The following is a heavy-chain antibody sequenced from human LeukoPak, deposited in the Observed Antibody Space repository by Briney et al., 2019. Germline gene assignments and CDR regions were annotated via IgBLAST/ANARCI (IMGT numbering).Heavy chain of an antibody. CDR2: ISSSSSYI. V-gene: IGHV3-21*01. CDR3: AREGQYQLLLYHYYMDV. J-gene: IGHJ6*03. CDR1: GFTFSSYS. D-gene: IGHD2-2*01. Sequence: PGGSLRLSCAASGFTFSSYSMNWVRQAPGKGLEWVSSISSSSSYIYYADSVKGRFTISRDNAKNSLYLQMNSLRAEDTAVYYCAREGQYQLLLYHYYMDVWGKGTTVTLSS.